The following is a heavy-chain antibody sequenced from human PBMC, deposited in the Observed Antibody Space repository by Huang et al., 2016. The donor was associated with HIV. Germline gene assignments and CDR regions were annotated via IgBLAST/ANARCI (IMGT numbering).Heavy chain of an antibody. CDR2: INDNGYT. Sequence: QVQLQQWGAGLLKPSETLSLTCAVSGGSVSGHYWSWIRPPPGKGLEWIAEINDNGYTNYNPSLKSRGTISVHTSRNQFSLKLNSVTAADAAVYYCARASWYEPRSWYFGLWGRGTLVTVSS. CDR1: GGSVSGHY. D-gene: IGHD6-13*01. J-gene: IGHJ2*01. V-gene: IGHV4-34*01. CDR3: ARASWYEPRSWYFGL.